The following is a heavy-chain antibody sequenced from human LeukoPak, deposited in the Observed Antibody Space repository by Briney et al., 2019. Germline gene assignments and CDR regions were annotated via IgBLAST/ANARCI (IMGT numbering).Heavy chain of an antibody. CDR3: ARGRVLWFGELYPRWFDP. CDR1: GGSFSGYY. V-gene: IGHV4-34*01. D-gene: IGHD3-10*01. Sequence: SETLSLTCSVYGGSFSGYYWSWIRQPPGKGLEWIGEINHSGSTNYNPSLKSRVTISVDTSKNQFSLKLSSVTAADTAVYYCARGRVLWFGELYPRWFDPWGQGTLVTVSS. CDR2: INHSGST. J-gene: IGHJ5*02.